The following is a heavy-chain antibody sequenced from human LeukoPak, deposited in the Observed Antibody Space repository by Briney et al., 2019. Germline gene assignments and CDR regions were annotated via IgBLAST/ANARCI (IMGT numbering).Heavy chain of an antibody. V-gene: IGHV3-74*01. J-gene: IGHJ4*02. D-gene: IGHD6-19*01. CDR3: AREPVYSSGWYDY. CDR2: INSDGSST. Sequence: PGGSLRLPCAASGFTLSSYWMHWVRQAPGKGLVWVSRINSDGSSTSYADSVKGRFTISRDNAKNTLYLQMNSLRAEDTAVYYCAREPVYSSGWYDYWGQGTLVTVSS. CDR1: GFTLSSYW.